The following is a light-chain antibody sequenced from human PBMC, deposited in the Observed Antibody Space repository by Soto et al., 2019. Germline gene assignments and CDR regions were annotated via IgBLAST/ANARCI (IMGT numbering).Light chain of an antibody. CDR2: GAS. V-gene: IGKV3-20*01. CDR3: QQYGSSPPIT. J-gene: IGKJ5*01. Sequence: EIVMTQSPATLSVSPGERATLSCRASQTVSSNLAWYQQQPGQAPRLLIYGASSRATGIPDRFSGSGSGTDFILTISRLEPEDFAVYYCQQYGSSPPITFGQGTRLEI. CDR1: QTVSSN.